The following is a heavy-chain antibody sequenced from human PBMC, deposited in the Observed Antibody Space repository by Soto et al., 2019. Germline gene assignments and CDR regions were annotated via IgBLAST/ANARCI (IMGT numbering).Heavy chain of an antibody. D-gene: IGHD6-6*01. CDR1: GGSVSSGSCY. Sequence: PSETLSLTCTVSGGSVSSGSCYWSWLRQPPGKGLEWIGYIYYSGSTNYNPSLKSRGTISVDTSKNQFSLKLSSVTAADTAVYYCARDRIAARRVNENWFDPWGQGTLVTVYS. J-gene: IGHJ5*02. V-gene: IGHV4-61*01. CDR3: ARDRIAARRVNENWFDP. CDR2: IYYSGST.